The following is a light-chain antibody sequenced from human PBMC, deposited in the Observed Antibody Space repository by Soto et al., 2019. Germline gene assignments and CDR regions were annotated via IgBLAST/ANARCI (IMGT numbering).Light chain of an antibody. J-gene: IGKJ1*01. Sequence: DIKMTQSPSDMSASEEDRVTITCRASQDISNFLVWFQQRPGKVPKRLISSSARLVSGVPSRFSGSGSGTEFTLTISILLSGDCAVYYCQHDNNWLPWKFSQGTKVDIK. CDR1: QDISNF. V-gene: IGKV1-17*03. CDR3: QHDNNWLPWK. CDR2: SSA.